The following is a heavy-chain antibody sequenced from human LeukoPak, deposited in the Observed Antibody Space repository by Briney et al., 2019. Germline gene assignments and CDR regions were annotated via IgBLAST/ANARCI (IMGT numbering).Heavy chain of an antibody. CDR2: IIPIFGTA. D-gene: IGHD2-2*01. Sequence: GASVKVSCKASGGTFSSYAISWVRQPPGQGLEWMGGIIPIFGTANYAQKFQGRVTITADESTSTAYMELSSLRSEDTAVYYCASPYCSSTSCYGGPFDYWGQGTLVTVSS. CDR1: GGTFSSYA. J-gene: IGHJ4*02. CDR3: ASPYCSSTSCYGGPFDY. V-gene: IGHV1-69*13.